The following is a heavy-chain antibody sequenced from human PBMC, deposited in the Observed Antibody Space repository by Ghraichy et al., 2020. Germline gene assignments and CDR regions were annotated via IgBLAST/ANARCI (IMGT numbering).Heavy chain of an antibody. Sequence: ASVKVSCKASGYTFTSYDINWVRQATGQGLEWMGWMNPNSGNTGYAQKFQGRVTMTRNTSISTAYMELSSLRSEDTAVYYCARVLVVHYYYYMDVWGKGTTVTVSS. D-gene: IGHD2-2*01. V-gene: IGHV1-8*01. CDR2: MNPNSGNT. CDR3: ARVLVVHYYYYMDV. CDR1: GYTFTSYD. J-gene: IGHJ6*03.